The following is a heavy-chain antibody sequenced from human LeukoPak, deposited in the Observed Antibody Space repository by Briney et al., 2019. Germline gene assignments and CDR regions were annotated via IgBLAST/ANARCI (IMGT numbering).Heavy chain of an antibody. CDR1: GSSISSYY. CDR2: IYYSGGT. Sequence: SETLSLTCTVSGSSISSYYWSWIRQPPGKGLEWIGYIYYSGGTNYNPSPKSRVTISVDTSKNQFSLKLSSVTAADTAVYYCARVAYYYMDVWGKGTTVTVSS. J-gene: IGHJ6*03. CDR3: ARVAYYYMDV. V-gene: IGHV4-59*01.